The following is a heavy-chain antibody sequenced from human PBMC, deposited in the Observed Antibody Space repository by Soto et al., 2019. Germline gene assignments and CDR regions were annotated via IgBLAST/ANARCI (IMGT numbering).Heavy chain of an antibody. Sequence: EVQLVESGGGLVKPGGSLRISCAASGFTFSSYSMNWVRQAPGKGLEWVSSISSSSSYIYYADSVKGRFTISRDNAKNSLYLQMNSLRAEDTAVYYCARDKPGEDESASLVPPYYYYGMDLWGQGTTVTVPS. D-gene: IGHD1-1*01. CDR1: GFTFSSYS. J-gene: IGHJ6*02. V-gene: IGHV3-21*01. CDR2: ISSSSSYI. CDR3: ARDKPGEDESASLVPPYYYYGMDL.